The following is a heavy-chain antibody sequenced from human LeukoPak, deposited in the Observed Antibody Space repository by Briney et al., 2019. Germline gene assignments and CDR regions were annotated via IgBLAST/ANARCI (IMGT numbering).Heavy chain of an antibody. Sequence: SETLSLTCAVYGGSFSGYYWSWIRQPPGKGLEWIGEINDSRTTNSNPSPKSPVTISVDTSKNQFSLKLSSVTAADTAVYYCARSVHRGYSYGSGDYWGQGTLVTVSS. CDR2: INDSRTT. J-gene: IGHJ4*02. CDR1: GGSFSGYY. V-gene: IGHV4-34*01. CDR3: ARSVHRGYSYGSGDY. D-gene: IGHD5-18*01.